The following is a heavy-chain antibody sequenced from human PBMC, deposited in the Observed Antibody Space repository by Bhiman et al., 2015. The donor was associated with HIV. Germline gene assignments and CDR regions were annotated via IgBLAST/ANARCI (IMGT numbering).Heavy chain of an antibody. CDR2: ISSSSYYI. CDR3: ARGSSSSLSAERFDP. J-gene: IGHJ5*02. Sequence: VHLVESGGGVVQPGRSLRLSCAASGFTFSSHSMNWVRQAPGKGLEWVSSISSSSYYIYYADSVKGRFTISRDNAKNSLYLQMNSLRAEDTAVYYCARGSSSSLSAERFDPWGQGTLVTVSS. D-gene: IGHD6-6*01. V-gene: IGHV3-21*01. CDR1: GFTFSSHS.